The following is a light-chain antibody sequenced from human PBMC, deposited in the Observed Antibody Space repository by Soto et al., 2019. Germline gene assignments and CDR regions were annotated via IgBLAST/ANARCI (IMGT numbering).Light chain of an antibody. J-gene: IGKJ3*01. CDR1: QSISSY. CDR3: QQLDSYPRT. V-gene: IGKV1-39*01. Sequence: DIQMTQSPSSLSASVGDRVTITCRASQSISSYLNWYQQKPGTAPKLLIYAASTLQSGVPSRFSGSGSGTDFTLTISSLQPEDFATYYCQQLDSYPRTFGPGTKVDIK. CDR2: AAS.